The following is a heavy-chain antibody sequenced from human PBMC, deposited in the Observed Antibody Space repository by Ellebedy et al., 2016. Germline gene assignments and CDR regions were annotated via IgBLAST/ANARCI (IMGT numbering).Heavy chain of an antibody. J-gene: IGHJ4*02. CDR2: ISTTSNVI. D-gene: IGHD2-2*01. Sequence: GGSLRLXXAASGFTFDDFYMSWIRQAPGKGLEWVSYISTTSNVIYYADSVKGRFTISRDNTRNLLFLQMNSLSAEDSATYYCTRGVIPAAICPPLGYWGQGTLVTVST. V-gene: IGHV3-11*01. CDR3: TRGVIPAAICPPLGY. CDR1: GFTFDDFY.